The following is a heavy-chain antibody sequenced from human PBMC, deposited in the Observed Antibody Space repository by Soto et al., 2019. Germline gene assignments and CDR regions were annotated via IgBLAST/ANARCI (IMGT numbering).Heavy chain of an antibody. D-gene: IGHD3-9*01. CDR3: ASGDDILTGDGMDV. V-gene: IGHV3-33*01. CDR1: GFPFSSYG. CDR2: IWYDGSNK. Sequence: QVQLVESGGGVVQPGRSLRLSCAASGFPFSSYGMHWVRQAPGKGLEWVAVIWYDGSNKYYADSVKGRVTISSDTSKNTLYLQMNSRRAEETAVYYCASGDDILTGDGMDVWGQGTTVTVSS. J-gene: IGHJ6*02.